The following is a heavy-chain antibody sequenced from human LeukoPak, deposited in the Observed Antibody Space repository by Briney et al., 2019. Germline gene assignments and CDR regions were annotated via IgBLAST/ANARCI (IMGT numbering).Heavy chain of an antibody. V-gene: IGHV4-31*03. CDR2: IYHSGNT. CDR1: GGSISSGGYY. CDR3: VRVGDCTSAACHDTRFDA. D-gene: IGHD2-2*01. J-gene: IGHJ5*02. Sequence: PSETLSLTCTVSGGSISSGGYYWSWIRQLPGKGLEWIGYIYHSGNTVYKPSLRRRVTMSVDTSKTQFSLKLTSVTAAATGVYYCVRVGDCTSAACHDTRFDAWGQGTLVTVSS.